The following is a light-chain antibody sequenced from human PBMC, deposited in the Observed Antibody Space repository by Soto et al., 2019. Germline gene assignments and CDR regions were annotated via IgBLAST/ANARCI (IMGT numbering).Light chain of an antibody. J-gene: IGLJ1*01. CDR3: VSYAGSDTYV. Sequence: QSALTQPASVSASPGQSITISCTGTSSDVGSYNFVSWYQQYPGKAPKVMIYEASKRPSGVSNRFSASKSGNTASLTISGLQADDEADYYCVSYAGSDTYVFGTGTKLTVL. CDR2: EAS. V-gene: IGLV2-23*01. CDR1: SSDVGSYNF.